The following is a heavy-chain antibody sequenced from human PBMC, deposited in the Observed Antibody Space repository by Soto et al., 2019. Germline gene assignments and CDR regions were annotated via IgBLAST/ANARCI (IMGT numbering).Heavy chain of an antibody. V-gene: IGHV3-30-3*01. J-gene: IGHJ6*02. CDR1: GFTFSSYA. Sequence: PGGSLRLSCAASGFTFSSYAMHWVRQAPGKGLEWVAVISYDGSNKYYADSVKGRFTISRDNSKNTLYLQMNSLRAEDTAVYYCARDYYGSGSYQYYYYYYGMDVWGQGTTVTVSS. CDR2: ISYDGSNK. D-gene: IGHD3-10*01. CDR3: ARDYYGSGSYQYYYYYYGMDV.